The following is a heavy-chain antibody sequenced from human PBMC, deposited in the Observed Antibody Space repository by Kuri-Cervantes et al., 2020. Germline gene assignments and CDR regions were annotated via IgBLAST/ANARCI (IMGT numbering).Heavy chain of an antibody. CDR2: IYHSGST. V-gene: IGHV4-38-2*01. D-gene: IGHD2-21*02. CDR1: GGSISSGYY. CDR3: ARAREYCGGDCYSGYYYYYMDV. Sequence: SETLSLTCAVSGGSISSGYYWGWIRQPPGKGLEWIGSIYHSGSTYYNPSLKSRVTISVDTSKNQFSLKLSSVTAADTAVYYCARAREYCGGDCYSGYYYYYMDVWGKGTTVTVSS. J-gene: IGHJ6*03.